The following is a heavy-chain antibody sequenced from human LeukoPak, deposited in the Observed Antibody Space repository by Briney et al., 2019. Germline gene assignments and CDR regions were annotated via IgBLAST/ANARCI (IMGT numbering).Heavy chain of an antibody. CDR1: GGTFSSYA. Sequence: GASVKVSCKASGGTFSSYAISWVRQAPGQGLEWMGGIIPIFGTANYAQKFQGRVTITADKSTSTAYMELSSLRSEDTAVYYCAREPVTVDTAMVSVHQFDYWGQGTLVTVSS. V-gene: IGHV1-69*06. J-gene: IGHJ4*02. CDR2: IIPIFGTA. CDR3: AREPVTVDTAMVSVHQFDY. D-gene: IGHD5-18*01.